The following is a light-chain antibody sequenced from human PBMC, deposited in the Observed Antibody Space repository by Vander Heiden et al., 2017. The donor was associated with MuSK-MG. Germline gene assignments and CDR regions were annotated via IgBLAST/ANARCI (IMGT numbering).Light chain of an antibody. V-gene: IGKV3-20*01. CDR2: DVS. J-gene: IGKJ1*01. Sequence: DIVFTQSPGTLSLSPGERATLSCRASQSLGSDLVWYQQKPGQAPRLLIYDVSSRANGIPDRFSGSGSGTDFTLTSSGLEPEDFAVYYWQQYSSSWTFGPGTKVXIK. CDR1: QSLGSD. CDR3: QQYSSSWT.